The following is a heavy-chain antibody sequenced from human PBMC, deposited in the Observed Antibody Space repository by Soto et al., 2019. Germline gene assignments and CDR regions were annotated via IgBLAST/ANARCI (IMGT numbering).Heavy chain of an antibody. J-gene: IGHJ6*03. D-gene: IGHD2-15*01. V-gene: IGHV4-59*01. CDR2: IYYSGST. CDR1: GGSISSYY. Sequence: QVQLQESGPGLVKPSETLSLTCTVSGGSISSYYWSWIRQPPGKGLEWIGYIYYSGSTNYNPSLKSRVTISVDTSKNQFSLKLSSVTAADPAVYYCAGYYRRYCSGGSCYSYYYYYMDVWGKGTTVTVSS. CDR3: AGYYRRYCSGGSCYSYYYYYMDV.